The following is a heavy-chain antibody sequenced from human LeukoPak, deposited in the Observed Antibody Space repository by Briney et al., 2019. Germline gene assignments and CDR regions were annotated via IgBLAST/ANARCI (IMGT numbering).Heavy chain of an antibody. V-gene: IGHV3-23*01. Sequence: GGSLRLSCAASGFTFSNFAMSWVRQTPGTGLAWLSAISPDGNYIYYADSVKGRFTISRDNSKNTLYLQMNSLRAEDTAVYYCARVSPDTAMVRYYYYCGMDVWGQGTTVTVSS. J-gene: IGHJ6*02. CDR3: ARVSPDTAMVRYYYYCGMDV. D-gene: IGHD5-18*01. CDR2: ISPDGNYI. CDR1: GFTFSNFA.